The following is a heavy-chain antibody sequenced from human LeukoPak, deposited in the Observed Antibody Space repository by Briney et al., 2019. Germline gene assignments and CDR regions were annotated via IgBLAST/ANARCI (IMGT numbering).Heavy chain of an antibody. J-gene: IGHJ3*02. Sequence: SETLSLTCTVSGGSISSYYWSWIRQFPGKGLEWIGYIYYSGSTNYNPSLKSRVTISVDTSKNQFSPKLSSVTAAGTAVYYCARPYTSGYRGAFDIWGQGTMVTVSS. V-gene: IGHV4-59*01. CDR3: ARPYTSGYRGAFDI. D-gene: IGHD6-19*01. CDR1: GGSISSYY. CDR2: IYYSGST.